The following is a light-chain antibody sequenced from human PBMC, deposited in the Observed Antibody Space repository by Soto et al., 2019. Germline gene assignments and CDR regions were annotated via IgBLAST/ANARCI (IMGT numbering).Light chain of an antibody. Sequence: DIPMTQSPSSLSASVGDRVTITCQASQDISNYLNWYQQRPGEAPKLLIYDASNLETGVPSRFSGSGSGTDFSFTISSLQPEDIATYYCQQCENVPLTFGGGTKVEIK. CDR3: QQCENVPLT. CDR1: QDISNY. CDR2: DAS. J-gene: IGKJ4*01. V-gene: IGKV1-33*01.